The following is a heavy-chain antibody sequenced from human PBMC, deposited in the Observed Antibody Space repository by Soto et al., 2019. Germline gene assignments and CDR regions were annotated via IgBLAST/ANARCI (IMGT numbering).Heavy chain of an antibody. CDR1: GYIFNKYG. J-gene: IGHJ3*01. CDR2: ISAFNGYT. D-gene: IGHD2-21*01. V-gene: IGHV1-18*01. CDR3: ARGRGVVIPAGTPDAVDV. Sequence: ASVKVSCKASGYIFNKYGFNWVRQAPGQGLEWMGRISAFNGYTNFAQKFQGRVTLTTDTSTNTAYMELSSLRSDDTAIYYCARGRGVVIPAGTPDAVDVWGQGTMVTV.